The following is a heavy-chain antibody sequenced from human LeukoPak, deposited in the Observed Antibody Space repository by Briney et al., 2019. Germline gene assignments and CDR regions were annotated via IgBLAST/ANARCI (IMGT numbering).Heavy chain of an antibody. CDR2: INHRGST. Sequence: SETLSLTCAVYGGFLRGYYWSWIREPPGKGLECIGEINHRGSTNYNPSLKSRVTISVDPSNNQFSLKLSSASAADTDVYYCARGPRYYGSGSRYYYYGRHVWGKGTTVTVSS. CDR1: GGFLRGYY. V-gene: IGHV4-34*01. CDR3: ARGPRYYGSGSRYYYYGRHV. J-gene: IGHJ6*04. D-gene: IGHD3-10*01.